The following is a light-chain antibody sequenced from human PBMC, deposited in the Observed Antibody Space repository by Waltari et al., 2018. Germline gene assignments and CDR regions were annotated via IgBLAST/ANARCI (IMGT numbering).Light chain of an antibody. CDR1: AFPKQY. Sequence: SYELTQPPSVSVSPGQTARITCSGDAFPKQYAYWSQQKPGQAPVLGIYKDSERPSGIPERFSGSSSGTTVTLTISGVQAEDEADYYCQSADSSGTYPVVFGGGTKLTVL. V-gene: IGLV3-25*03. CDR3: QSADSSGTYPVV. J-gene: IGLJ2*01. CDR2: KDS.